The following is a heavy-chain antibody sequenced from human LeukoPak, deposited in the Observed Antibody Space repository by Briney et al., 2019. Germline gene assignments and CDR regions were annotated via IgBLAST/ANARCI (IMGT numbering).Heavy chain of an antibody. CDR1: GVTLSNYA. J-gene: IGHJ2*01. CDR2: ISSSGSGGNT. CDR3: AKDRTVGASYWYFDL. V-gene: IGHV3-23*01. Sequence: VGCLRLSCVASGVTLSNYAMSWARRAPGQGLEWVSGISSSGSGGNTYYADSVKGRFTISRDSSRNTLFLHMNTLRAEDTAIYYCAKDRTVGASYWYFDLWGRGTLVTVSS. D-gene: IGHD1-26*01.